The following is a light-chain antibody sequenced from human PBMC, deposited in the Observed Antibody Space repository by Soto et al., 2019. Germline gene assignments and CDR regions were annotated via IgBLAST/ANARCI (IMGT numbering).Light chain of an antibody. J-gene: IGKJ4*01. Sequence: DIQLTQSPSSLSASVGDRVTITCQASEDISNYLNWYQQKPGQAPKLLICDASNLATGVPSRFSGAGFGTDFTFTITTLEPEDFPTYYCQQFSSLPVTFGGGTKVDIK. CDR3: QQFSSLPVT. V-gene: IGKV1-33*01. CDR1: EDISNY. CDR2: DAS.